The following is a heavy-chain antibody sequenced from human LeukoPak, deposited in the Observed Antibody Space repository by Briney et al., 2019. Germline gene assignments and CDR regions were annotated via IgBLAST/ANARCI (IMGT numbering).Heavy chain of an antibody. CDR3: ANDGSERSYYDFWSGYKGYYFDY. Sequence: PGGSLRLSCAASGFTFSSYGMHWVRQAPGKGLEWVASIRYDGSNKYYADSVKGRFTISRDNSKNTLYLQMNSLRAEDTAVYYCANDGSERSYYDFWSGYKGYYFDYWGQGTLVTVSS. J-gene: IGHJ4*02. D-gene: IGHD3-3*01. CDR2: IRYDGSNK. CDR1: GFTFSSYG. V-gene: IGHV3-30*02.